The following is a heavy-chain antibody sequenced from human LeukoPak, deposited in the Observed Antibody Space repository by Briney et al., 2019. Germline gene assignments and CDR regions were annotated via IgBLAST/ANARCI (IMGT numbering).Heavy chain of an antibody. CDR3: ARDYSSSWFDP. D-gene: IGHD6-13*01. J-gene: IGHJ5*02. Sequence: SETLSLTCTVSGGSISSYSWSWIRHPPRQGLERICYISYSGSTSYNPALKSRVTISVDTSKNQFSLKLSSVTAAGTAVYYWARDYSSSWFDPWGQGTLVTVS. CDR1: GGSISSYS. CDR2: ISYSGST. V-gene: IGHV4-59*01.